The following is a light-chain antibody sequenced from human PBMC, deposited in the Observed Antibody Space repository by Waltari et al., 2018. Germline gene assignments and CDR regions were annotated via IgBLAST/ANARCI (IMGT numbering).Light chain of an antibody. CDR2: DAS. V-gene: IGKV1-33*01. Sequence: DIQMTQSPSSLSASVGDRVTITCQASQDISNYLNWYQQKPGKAPKLLIYDASNLETGVPSRFIGSGSGTDFTFTISSLQPEDIATYYCQQYDNLPLTVGGGTKVEIK. CDR1: QDISNY. CDR3: QQYDNLPLT. J-gene: IGKJ4*01.